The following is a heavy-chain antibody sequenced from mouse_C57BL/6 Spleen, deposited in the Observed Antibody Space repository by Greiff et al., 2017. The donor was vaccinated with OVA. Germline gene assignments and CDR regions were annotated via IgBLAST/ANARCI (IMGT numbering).Heavy chain of an antibody. CDR2: ISYDGSN. CDR3: ARGGPYGSSYHWYFDV. V-gene: IGHV3-6*01. CDR1: GYSITSGYY. Sequence: EVQVVESGPGLVKPSQSLSLTCSVTGYSITSGYYWNWIRQFPGNKLEWMGYISYDGSNNYNPSLKNRTSITRDTSENQFFLKLNSVTTEDTATYYGARGGPYGSSYHWYFDVWGTGTTVTVSS. J-gene: IGHJ1*03. D-gene: IGHD1-1*01.